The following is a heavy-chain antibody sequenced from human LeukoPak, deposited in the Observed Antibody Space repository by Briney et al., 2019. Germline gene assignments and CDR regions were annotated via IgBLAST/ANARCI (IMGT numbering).Heavy chain of an antibody. CDR2: IYYSGST. Sequence: SETLSLTCTVSGGSISSGDYYWSWIRQPPGKGLEWIGYIYYSGSTYYNPSLKSRVTISVDTSKNQFSLKLSSVTAADTAAYYCARGEPLRFLEWLYFDYWGQGTLDTVSS. J-gene: IGHJ4*02. V-gene: IGHV4-30-4*08. D-gene: IGHD3-3*01. CDR3: ARGEPLRFLEWLYFDY. CDR1: GGSISSGDYY.